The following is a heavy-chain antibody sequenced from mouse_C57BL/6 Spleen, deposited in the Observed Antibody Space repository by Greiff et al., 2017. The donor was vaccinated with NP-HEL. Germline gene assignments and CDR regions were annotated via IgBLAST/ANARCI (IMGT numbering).Heavy chain of an antibody. J-gene: IGHJ2*01. D-gene: IGHD4-1*01. V-gene: IGHV1-26*01. Sequence: EVQLQQSGPELVKPGASVKISCKASGYTFTDYYMNWVKQSHGKSLEWIGDINPNNGGTSYNQKFKGKATLTVDKSSSTAYMELRSLTSEDSAVYYCARINWDVSGYWGQGTTLTVSS. CDR1: GYTFTDYY. CDR2: INPNNGGT. CDR3: ARINWDVSGY.